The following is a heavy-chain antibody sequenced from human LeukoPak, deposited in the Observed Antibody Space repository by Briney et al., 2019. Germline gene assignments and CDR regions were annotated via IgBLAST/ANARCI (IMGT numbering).Heavy chain of an antibody. D-gene: IGHD3-9*01. Sequence: PSETLSLTCTVSGGSISSSSYYWGWIRQPPGKGLEWIGSIYYSGSTNYNPSLKSRVTISVDTSKNQFSLKLSFVTAADTAVYYCARSKDILTGYCFDYWGQGTLVTVSS. J-gene: IGHJ4*02. CDR2: IYYSGST. V-gene: IGHV4-39*07. CDR3: ARSKDILTGYCFDY. CDR1: GGSISSSSYY.